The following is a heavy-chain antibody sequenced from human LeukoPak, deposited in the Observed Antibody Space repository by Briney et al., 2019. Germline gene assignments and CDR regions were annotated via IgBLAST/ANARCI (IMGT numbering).Heavy chain of an antibody. D-gene: IGHD2-21*02. V-gene: IGHV3-11*01. Sequence: GGSLRLSCAASGFTFSDYYMSWIRQAPGKGLEWVSYISSSGSTIYYADSVKGRFTISRDNSKNTLYLQMNSLRAEDTAVYYCARGVVTVPLYYFDYWGQGTLVAVSS. CDR2: ISSSGSTI. CDR1: GFTFSDYY. J-gene: IGHJ4*02. CDR3: ARGVVTVPLYYFDY.